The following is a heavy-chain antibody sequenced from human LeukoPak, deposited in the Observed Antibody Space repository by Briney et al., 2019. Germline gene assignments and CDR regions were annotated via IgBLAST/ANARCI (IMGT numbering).Heavy chain of an antibody. V-gene: IGHV3-66*01. Sequence: GGSLRLSCAASGFTVSSNYMNWVRQAPGKGLEWVSVIYSGGSTYYADSVKGRLTISRDNSKNTLYLQMNSLRAEDTAVYYCARGNPYYYGSGRNYYFDYWGQGTLVTVSS. D-gene: IGHD3-10*01. CDR2: IYSGGST. CDR3: ARGNPYYYGSGRNYYFDY. J-gene: IGHJ4*02. CDR1: GFTVSSNY.